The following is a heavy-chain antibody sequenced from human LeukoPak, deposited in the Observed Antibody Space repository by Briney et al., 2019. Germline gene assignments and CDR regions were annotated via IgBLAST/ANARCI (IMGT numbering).Heavy chain of an antibody. CDR3: AKGVMVTPDAFDI. CDR1: GGTFSSYA. J-gene: IGHJ3*02. CDR2: ISGSGGST. Sequence: ASVKVSCKASGGTFSSYAISWVRQAPGKGLEWVSAISGSGGSTYYADSVKGRFTISRDNSKNTLYLQMNSLRAEDTAVYYCAKGVMVTPDAFDIWGQGTMVTVSS. V-gene: IGHV3-23*01. D-gene: IGHD2-21*02.